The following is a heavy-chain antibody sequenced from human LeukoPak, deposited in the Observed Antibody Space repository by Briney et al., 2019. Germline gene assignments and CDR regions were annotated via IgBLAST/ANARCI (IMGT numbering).Heavy chain of an antibody. D-gene: IGHD6-19*01. CDR2: ISGSGGSA. Sequence: GGSLRLSCAASGFTFSSYWMHWVRQAPGKGLEWVSAISGSGGSAYYADSVKGRFTVSRDNSKNTLYLQMNSLRVEDTATYYCASRPTSAAVAPSDYWGQGTLVTVSS. V-gene: IGHV3-23*01. J-gene: IGHJ4*02. CDR3: ASRPTSAAVAPSDY. CDR1: GFTFSSYW.